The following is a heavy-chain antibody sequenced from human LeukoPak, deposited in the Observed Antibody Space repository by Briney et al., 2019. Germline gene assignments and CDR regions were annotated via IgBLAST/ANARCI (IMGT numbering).Heavy chain of an antibody. V-gene: IGHV4-34*01. CDR3: ARVGAPDYDSSGYYIDY. J-gene: IGHJ4*02. D-gene: IGHD3-22*01. CDR2: INHSGST. CDR1: GESFSCYC. Sequence: SETLSLTCAVYGESFSCYCWSWIRQPPGKGLEWIGEINHSGSTNYNPSLKSRVTISVDTPKNQFSLKLSSVTVGDPAVYYCARVGAPDYDSSGYYIDYWGQGTLVTVSS.